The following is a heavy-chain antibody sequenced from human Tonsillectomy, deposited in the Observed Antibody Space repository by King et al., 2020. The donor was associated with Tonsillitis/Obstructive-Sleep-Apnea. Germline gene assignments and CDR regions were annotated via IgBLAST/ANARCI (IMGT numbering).Heavy chain of an antibody. CDR1: GFTFSSYS. V-gene: IGHV3-21*01. Sequence: VQLVESGGGLVKPGGSLRLSCAASGFTFSSYSMNWVRQAPGKGLEWVSSISSSSSYIYYADSVKGRFNISRDNAKNSPYLQRNSLRAEDTAVYYCARVHLCLGELSLLLFDYWGQGTLVTVSS. D-gene: IGHD3-16*02. CDR3: ARVHLCLGELSLLLFDY. CDR2: ISSSSSYI. J-gene: IGHJ4*02.